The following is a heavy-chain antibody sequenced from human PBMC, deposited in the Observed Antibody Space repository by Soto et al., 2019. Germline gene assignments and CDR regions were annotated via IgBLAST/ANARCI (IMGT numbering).Heavy chain of an antibody. CDR2: INHSGTT. CDR3: ARLHGYCISSSCHGHYAMDV. CDR1: GGSFSGYS. J-gene: IGHJ6*02. Sequence: PSETLSLTCAVYGGSFSGYSWTWIRQPPGTGLEWIGEINHSGTTYYNPSLNSRVTVSVDTSKNQFSLKVTSVTAAGTAVYYCARLHGYCISSSCHGHYAMDVWGQGTTVTVSS. V-gene: IGHV4-34*01. D-gene: IGHD2-2*01.